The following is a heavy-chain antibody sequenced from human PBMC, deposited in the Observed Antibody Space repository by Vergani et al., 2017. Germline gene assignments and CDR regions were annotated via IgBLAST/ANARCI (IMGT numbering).Heavy chain of an antibody. Sequence: QVQLQESGPGLVKPSQTLSLTCTVSGGSISSGSYYWSWIRQPAGKGLEWIGEINHSGSTNYNPSLKSRVTISVDTSKNQFSLKLSSVTAADTAVYYCARARWATGYYYYGMDVWGQGTTVTVSS. CDR1: GGSISSGSYY. V-gene: IGHV4-61*02. J-gene: IGHJ6*02. CDR2: INHSGST. D-gene: IGHD5-12*01. CDR3: ARARWATGYYYYGMDV.